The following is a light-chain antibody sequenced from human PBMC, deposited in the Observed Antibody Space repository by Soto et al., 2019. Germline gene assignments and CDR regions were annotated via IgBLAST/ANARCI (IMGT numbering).Light chain of an antibody. V-gene: IGLV1-44*01. CDR1: SSNIGSHT. CDR3: AAWDDSLNGVV. CDR2: NNT. J-gene: IGLJ2*01. Sequence: QPVLTQPPSASGTPGQTIAISCSGGSSNIGSHTVNWFQQLPGTAPRLLIYNNTQRPSGVPDRFSGSKSGTSASLAISGLQSEYEGDYYCAAWDDSLNGVVFGGGTKVTVL.